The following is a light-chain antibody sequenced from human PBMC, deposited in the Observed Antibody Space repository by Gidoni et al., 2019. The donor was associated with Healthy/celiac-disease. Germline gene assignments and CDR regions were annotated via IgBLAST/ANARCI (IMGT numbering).Light chain of an antibody. CDR1: QSVSSSY. Sequence: DIVFPHSPGTLSLSPGERATLSCRDSQSVSSSYLAWYQQKPGQAPRLLIYGASSRATGSADRVSGSGSGTDFTLTISRLEPEDFAVYYCQQYGSSPPMYTFGQGTKLEIK. CDR3: QQYGSSPPMYT. V-gene: IGKV3-20*01. CDR2: GAS. J-gene: IGKJ2*01.